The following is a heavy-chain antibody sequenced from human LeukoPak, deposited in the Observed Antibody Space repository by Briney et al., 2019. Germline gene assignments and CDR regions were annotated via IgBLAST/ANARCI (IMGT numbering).Heavy chain of an antibody. J-gene: IGHJ4*02. D-gene: IGHD4-23*01. V-gene: IGHV4-4*02. Sequence: SEALSLTCAVSGGSVSSSNWWSWVRQPPGKGLEWIGEIYHTGNTNYNPSLKSRVTISVDKSKNQFSLKLNSVTAADTAVYYCARAVITLFDYWGQGTLVTVSS. CDR1: GGSVSSSNW. CDR2: IYHTGNT. CDR3: ARAVITLFDY.